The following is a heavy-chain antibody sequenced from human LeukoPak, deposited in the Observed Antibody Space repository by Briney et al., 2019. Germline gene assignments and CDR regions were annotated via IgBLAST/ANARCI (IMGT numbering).Heavy chain of an antibody. CDR1: GFTFSSYW. D-gene: IGHD5-18*01. J-gene: IGHJ6*03. Sequence: GGSLRLSCAVSGFTFSSYWMSWVRQAPGKGLEWVANIKQDGSEKYYVDSVKGRFTISRDNAKNSLYLQMNSLRAEDTAVYYCARVGVDTAMVPRLRYYYYMDVWGKGTTVTVSS. CDR3: ARVGVDTAMVPRLRYYYYMDV. CDR2: IKQDGSEK. V-gene: IGHV3-7*01.